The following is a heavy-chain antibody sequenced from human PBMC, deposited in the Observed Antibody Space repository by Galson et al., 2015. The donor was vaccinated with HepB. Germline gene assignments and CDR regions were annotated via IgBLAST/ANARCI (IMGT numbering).Heavy chain of an antibody. Sequence: PALVKPTQPLTLTCTLSGFSLSTRGVGVGWIRQPPGRALEWLALIYWDDDKRYSPSLENRLIVAKDTSKNQVVLTMANMDPVDTATYYCAHRLRYTNSFDYDYWGQGALVTVSS. J-gene: IGHJ4*02. D-gene: IGHD6-6*01. CDR1: GFSLSTRGVG. CDR3: AHRLRYTNSFDYDY. V-gene: IGHV2-5*02. CDR2: IYWDDDK.